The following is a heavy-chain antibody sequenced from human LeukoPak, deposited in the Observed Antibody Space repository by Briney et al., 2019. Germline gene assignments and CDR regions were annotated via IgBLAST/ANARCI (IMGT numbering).Heavy chain of an antibody. CDR3: ARVDYDILTGPLDAFDI. D-gene: IGHD3-9*01. CDR2: INHSGST. Sequence: PSETLSLTCAVYGGSFGGYYWSWIRQPPGKGLEWIGEINHSGSTNYNPSLKSRVTISVDTSKNQFSLKLSSVTAADTAVYYCARVDYDILTGPLDAFDIWGQGTMVTVSS. CDR1: GGSFGGYY. J-gene: IGHJ3*02. V-gene: IGHV4-34*01.